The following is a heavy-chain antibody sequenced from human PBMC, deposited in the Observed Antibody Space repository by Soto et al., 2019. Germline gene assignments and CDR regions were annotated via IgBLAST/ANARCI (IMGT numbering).Heavy chain of an antibody. Sequence: ASVKVSCKASGGTFSSYTISWVRQAPGQGLEWMGRIILILGIANYAQKFQGRVTITADKSTSTAYMELSSLRFEDTAVYYCARDGGPYYYDSGGSVYWGQGTLVTVSS. CDR3: ARDGGPYYYDSGGSVY. CDR2: IILILGIA. J-gene: IGHJ4*02. V-gene: IGHV1-69*04. D-gene: IGHD3-22*01. CDR1: GGTFSSYT.